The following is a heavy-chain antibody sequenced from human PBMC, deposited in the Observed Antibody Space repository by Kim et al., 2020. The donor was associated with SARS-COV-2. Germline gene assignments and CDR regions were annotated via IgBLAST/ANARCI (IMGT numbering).Heavy chain of an antibody. CDR3: AKDVGSWGTWGWVGY. D-gene: IGHD6-13*01. Sequence: GGSLRLSCAASGFTFSSYGMHWVRQAPGKGLEWVAVISYDGSNKYYADSVKGRFTISRDNSKNTLYLQMNSLRAEDTAVYYCAKDVGSWGTWGWVGYWGQGTLVTVSS. CDR1: GFTFSSYG. J-gene: IGHJ4*02. V-gene: IGHV3-30*18. CDR2: ISYDGSNK.